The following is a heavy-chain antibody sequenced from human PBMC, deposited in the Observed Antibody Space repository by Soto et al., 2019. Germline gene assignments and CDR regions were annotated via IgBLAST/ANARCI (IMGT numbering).Heavy chain of an antibody. CDR3: ARNYGDYAYY. CDR2: IYYSDSTT. Sequence: NPSETLSLTCTVSGASISSYYWNWIRQPPGKGLEWIANIYYSDSTTNYNPSLKSRVTISVDTSKNQFSLKLSSVTAADTAVYYCARNYGDYAYYWGQGTLVTVSS. D-gene: IGHD4-17*01. J-gene: IGHJ4*02. V-gene: IGHV4-59*01. CDR1: GASISSYY.